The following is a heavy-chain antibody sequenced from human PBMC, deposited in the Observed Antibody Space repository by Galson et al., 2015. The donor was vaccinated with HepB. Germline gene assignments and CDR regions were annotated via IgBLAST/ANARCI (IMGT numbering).Heavy chain of an antibody. CDR3: TTRAYHTLTGDVFEI. CDR1: DFSFRNAW. V-gene: IGHV3-15*07. Sequence: SLRLSCAASDFSFRNAWMNWVRQAPGKGLEWVGRIKSKGDGGTTDLAAPVKGRFTISRDDSKNTLYLQMDSLNTEDAAVYYCTTRAYHTLTGDVFEIWGQGTVVIVSS. J-gene: IGHJ3*02. D-gene: IGHD3-9*01. CDR2: IKSKGDGGTT.